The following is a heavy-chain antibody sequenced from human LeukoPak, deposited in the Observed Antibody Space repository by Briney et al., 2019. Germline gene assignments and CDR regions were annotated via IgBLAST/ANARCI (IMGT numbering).Heavy chain of an antibody. CDR2: ISGDGGNT. CDR3: AKASSGSSSRPIDY. D-gene: IGHD3-10*01. Sequence: GGSLRLSCAASGFTFHDYAMHWVRQAPGKGLEWVSLISGDGGNTYYADSVKGRFTISRDNSKNSLYLQMNSLRTEDTAFYFCAKASSGSSSRPIDYWGQGTLVTVSS. CDR1: GFTFHDYA. V-gene: IGHV3-43*02. J-gene: IGHJ4*02.